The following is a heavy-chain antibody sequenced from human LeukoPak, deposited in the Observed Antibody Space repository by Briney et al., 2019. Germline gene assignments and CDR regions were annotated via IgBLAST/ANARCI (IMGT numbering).Heavy chain of an antibody. CDR1: GFPFTNNW. V-gene: IGHV3-7*01. D-gene: IGHD3-16*01. Sequence: GGSLRLSCAASGFPFTNNWMSWVRQAPGKGLEWVANIKSDGSEKCYVDSVEGRFTISRDNARDTVSLQMDSLRDEDTAVYYCVRALGSPTADHWGQGTLVTVSS. J-gene: IGHJ4*02. CDR2: IKSDGSEK. CDR3: VRALGSPTADH.